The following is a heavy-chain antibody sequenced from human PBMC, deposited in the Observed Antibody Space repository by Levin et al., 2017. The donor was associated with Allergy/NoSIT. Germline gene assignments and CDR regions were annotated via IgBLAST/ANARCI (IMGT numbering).Heavy chain of an antibody. CDR1: GFSLSTSGVG. Sequence: ESGPTLVKPTQTLTLTCTFSGFSLSTSGVGVGWIRQPPGKALEWLALFYWDDDKRYNPSLRYRLTITKDPSKNQVVLTMTNMDPLDTATYYCAHRRDPVLAFDIWGQGTMVTVSS. CDR3: AHRRDPVLAFDI. CDR2: FYWDDDK. V-gene: IGHV2-5*02. J-gene: IGHJ3*02.